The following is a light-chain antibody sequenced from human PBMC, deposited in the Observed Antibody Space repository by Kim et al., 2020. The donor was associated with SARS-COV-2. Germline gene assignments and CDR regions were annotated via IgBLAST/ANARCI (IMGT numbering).Light chain of an antibody. CDR1: KLGDKY. CDR3: QAWDSSTYV. J-gene: IGLJ1*01. V-gene: IGLV3-1*01. CDR2: QDS. Sequence: SYELTQPPSVSVSPGQTASITCSGDKLGDKYACWYQQKPGQSPVLVIYQDSKRPSGIPERFSGSNSGNTATLTISGTQAMDGAVYYCQAWDSSTYVFGTGTKVTVL.